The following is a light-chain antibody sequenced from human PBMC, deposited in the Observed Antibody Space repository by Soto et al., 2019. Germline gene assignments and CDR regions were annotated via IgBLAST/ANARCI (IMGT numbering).Light chain of an antibody. Sequence: DIQMTQSPSSLSASVRERVTLACRASQSITNNLDWYQHEPGTAPHLLIYPVSNSKSGAPPRISGSGSGTYFTLTISGLQPDDFATYYCQHSYSTPTTFGQGTKVDIK. CDR2: PVS. V-gene: IGKV1-39*01. J-gene: IGKJ1*01. CDR3: QHSYSTPTT. CDR1: QSITNN.